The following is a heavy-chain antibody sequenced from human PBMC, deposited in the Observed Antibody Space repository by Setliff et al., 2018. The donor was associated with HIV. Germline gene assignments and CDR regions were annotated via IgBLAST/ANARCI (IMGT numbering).Heavy chain of an antibody. V-gene: IGHV4-4*07. D-gene: IGHD5-18*01. CDR1: GDSISGYY. CDR3: ARGQKGYSYGYFDS. J-gene: IGHJ4*02. Sequence: PSETLSLTCTVSGDSISGYYWSWIRQPAGKGLEWIGRMHTSGNTNYNPSLKSRVTMSVDTSKNQFSLRLSSVTAADTAVYYCARGQKGYSYGYFDSWGQGTLVTVSS. CDR2: MHTSGNT.